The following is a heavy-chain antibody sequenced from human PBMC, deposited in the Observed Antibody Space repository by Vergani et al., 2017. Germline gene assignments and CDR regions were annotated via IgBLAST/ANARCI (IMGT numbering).Heavy chain of an antibody. CDR2: ISYDGSNK. D-gene: IGHD1-26*01. V-gene: IGHV3-30-3*01. CDR1: GFTFSSYA. CDR3: ARADVLGSAADY. Sequence: QVQLVESGGGVVQPGRSLRLSCAASGFTFSSYAMHWVRQAPGTGLEWVAVISYDGSNKYYADSVKGRFTISRDNSKNTLYLQMNSLRAEDTAVYYCARADVLGSAADYWGQGTLVTVSS. J-gene: IGHJ4*02.